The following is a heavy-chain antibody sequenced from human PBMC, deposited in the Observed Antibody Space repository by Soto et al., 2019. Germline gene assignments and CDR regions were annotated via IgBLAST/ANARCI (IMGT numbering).Heavy chain of an antibody. CDR2: IYHIGIT. D-gene: IGHD1-1*01. CDR1: GGSVSSTPW. CDR3: MAKPYKWNIWMVY. J-gene: IGHJ4*02. Sequence: QVHLRESGPRLVRPSGTLSLTCAVSGGSVSSTPWWTWVRQAPGKGLEWLGDIYHIGITKYNPALERRVTISGDKSKNHFSLTLTSVTAADTAMYYCMAKPYKWNIWMVYWGPGIPVTVSS. V-gene: IGHV4-4*02.